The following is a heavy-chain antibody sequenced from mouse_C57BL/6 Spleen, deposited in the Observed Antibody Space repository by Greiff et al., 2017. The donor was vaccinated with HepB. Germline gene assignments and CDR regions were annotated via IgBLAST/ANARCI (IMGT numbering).Heavy chain of an antibody. Sequence: EVQLHQSGPELVKPGASVKMSCKASGYTFTDYNMHWVKQSHGKSLEWIGYINPNNGGTSYNQKFKGKATLTVNKSSSTAYMELRSLTSEDSAVYYCIYGSSWYFDVWGTGTTVTVSS. CDR1: GYTFTDYN. J-gene: IGHJ1*03. CDR3: IYGSSWYFDV. V-gene: IGHV1-22*01. CDR2: INPNNGGT. D-gene: IGHD1-1*01.